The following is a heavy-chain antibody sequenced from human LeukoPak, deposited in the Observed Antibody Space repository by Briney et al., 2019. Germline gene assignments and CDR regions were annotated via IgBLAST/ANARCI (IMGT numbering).Heavy chain of an antibody. V-gene: IGHV3-30-3*01. CDR3: ARDRTQWLQPRSYYYGMDV. J-gene: IGHJ6*02. CDR2: ISYDGSNK. Sequence: PGGSLRLSCAASGSTFSSYAMHWVRQAPGKGLEWVAVISYDGSNKYYADSVKGRFTISRDNSKNTLYLQMNSLRAEDTAVYYCARDRTQWLQPRSYYYGMDVWGQGTTVTVSS. CDR1: GSTFSSYA. D-gene: IGHD5-24*01.